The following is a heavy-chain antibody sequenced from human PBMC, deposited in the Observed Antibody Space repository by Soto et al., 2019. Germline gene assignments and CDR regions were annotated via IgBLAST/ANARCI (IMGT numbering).Heavy chain of an antibody. J-gene: IGHJ4*02. Sequence: QVQLVESGGGVVQPGRSLRLSCGASGFTFSSYAMHWVRQAPGKGLEWVAVMYYDGSNKYYADSVKGRFTISRDNSKKTLCMQMNSQRTEDSSVYYFARNNSPDSSCCHTRHFAYWGQGTLVTVSS. CDR1: GFTFSSYA. V-gene: IGHV3-30-3*01. D-gene: IGHD6-19*01. CDR2: MYYDGSNK. CDR3: ARNNSPDSSCCHTRHFAY.